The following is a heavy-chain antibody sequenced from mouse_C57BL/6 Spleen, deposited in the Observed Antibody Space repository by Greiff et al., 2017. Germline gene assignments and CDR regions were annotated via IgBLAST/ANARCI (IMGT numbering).Heavy chain of an antibody. CDR3: ARTDRTGHYYAMDY. CDR2: IWTGGGT. V-gene: IGHV2-9-1*01. D-gene: IGHD4-1*01. J-gene: IGHJ4*01. CDR1: GFSLTSYA. Sequence: QVQLKESGPGLVAPSQSLSITCTVSGFSLTSYAISWVRQPPGKGLEWLGVIWTGGGTNYNSALKSRLSISKDNSKSQVFLKMNSLHTDDKARYYCARTDRTGHYYAMDYWGQGTSVTVSS.